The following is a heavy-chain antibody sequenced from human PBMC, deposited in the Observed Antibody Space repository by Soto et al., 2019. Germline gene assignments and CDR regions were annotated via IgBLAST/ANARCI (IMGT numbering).Heavy chain of an antibody. CDR3: AREYNWNSIYYGMDV. Sequence: QVQLVQSGAEVKKPGSSVKVSCKVSGGTFSSYAISWVRQAPGQGLEWMGGILPIFGTANYAQKFQGRVTITADESTSTAYMELSSLRSEDSAVYYCAREYNWNSIYYGMDVWGQGTTVTVSS. J-gene: IGHJ6*02. CDR1: GGTFSSYA. CDR2: ILPIFGTA. V-gene: IGHV1-69*01. D-gene: IGHD1-7*01.